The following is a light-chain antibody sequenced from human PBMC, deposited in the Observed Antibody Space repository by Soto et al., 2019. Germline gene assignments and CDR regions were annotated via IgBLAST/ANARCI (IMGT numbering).Light chain of an antibody. CDR2: AAS. V-gene: IGKV1-9*01. Sequence: DIQLTQSPSFLSASLGDRVTITCRASQGISSSLAWYQQKPGEAPKLLIYAASTLQSGVPSRFSGSGYGTEFTLTISSLQPEDFASYYCQLLDSFPLTFGQGTRLEIK. J-gene: IGKJ5*01. CDR1: QGISSS. CDR3: QLLDSFPLT.